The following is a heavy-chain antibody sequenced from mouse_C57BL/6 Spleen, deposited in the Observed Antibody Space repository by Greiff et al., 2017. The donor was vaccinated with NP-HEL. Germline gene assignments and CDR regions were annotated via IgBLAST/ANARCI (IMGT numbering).Heavy chain of an antibody. D-gene: IGHD1-1*01. V-gene: IGHV1-66*01. CDR3: ARAPSYGSSYAMDY. CDR1: GYSFTSYY. CDR2: IYPGSGNT. Sequence: VQLQQSGPELVKPGASVKISCKASGYSFTSYYIHWVKQRPGQGLEWIGWIYPGSGNTKYNEKFKGKATLTADTSSSTAYMQLSSLTSEDSAVYYCARAPSYGSSYAMDYWGQGTSVTVSS. J-gene: IGHJ4*01.